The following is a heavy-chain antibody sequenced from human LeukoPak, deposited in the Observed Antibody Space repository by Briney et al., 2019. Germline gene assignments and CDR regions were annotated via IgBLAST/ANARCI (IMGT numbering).Heavy chain of an antibody. V-gene: IGHV3-23*01. D-gene: IGHD1-1*01. J-gene: IGHJ4*02. CDR2: IRSNGDTT. CDR3: AKGQELDDGVFDS. CDR1: GFTFSSLA. Sequence: GGSLRLSCTASGFTFSSLAMTWVRQAPGKGLEWVSTIRSNGDTTYNADSVKGRFTISRDNSKNTLYLELNSLRVEDTATFYCAKGQELDDGVFDSWGQGTMVTVTS.